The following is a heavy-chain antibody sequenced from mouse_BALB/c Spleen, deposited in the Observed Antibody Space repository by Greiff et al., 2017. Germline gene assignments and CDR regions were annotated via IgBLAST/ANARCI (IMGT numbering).Heavy chain of an antibody. D-gene: IGHD2-4*01. CDR3: ARWITTNYAMDY. J-gene: IGHJ4*01. V-gene: IGHV5-6-5*01. Sequence: EVQRVESGGGLVKPGGSLKLSCAASGFTFSSYAMSWVRQTPEKRLEWVASISSGGSTYYPDSVKGRFTISRDNARNILYLQMSSLRSEDTAMYYCARWITTNYAMDYWGQGTSVTVSS. CDR2: ISSGGST. CDR1: GFTFSSYA.